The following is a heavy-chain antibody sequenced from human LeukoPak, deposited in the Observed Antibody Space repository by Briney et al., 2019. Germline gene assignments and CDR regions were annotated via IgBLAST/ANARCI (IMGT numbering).Heavy chain of an antibody. D-gene: IGHD5-24*01. V-gene: IGHV4-34*01. J-gene: IGHJ4*02. CDR3: ARHRSKWLQSSFDY. CDR1: GWSFSEYY. CDR2: INHSGST. Sequence: SGALSLTCAVYGWSFSEYYWSWIRQPPGKGLEGVGEINHSGSTNYNPSLKSRVTISVDTSKNQFSLKLSSVTAADTAVYYCARHRSKWLQSSFDYWGQGTLVTVSS.